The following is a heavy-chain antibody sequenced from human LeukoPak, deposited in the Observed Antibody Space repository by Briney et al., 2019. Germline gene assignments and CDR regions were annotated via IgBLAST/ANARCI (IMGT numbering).Heavy chain of an antibody. Sequence: GGSLRLSCAASGFTFSSYSMNWVRQAPGKGLEWVSSISSSSSYIYYADSVKGRFTISRDNAKNSLYLQMNSLRAEDTAVYYCARDRRVQLWSPAGFDYWGQGTLVTVSS. J-gene: IGHJ4*02. V-gene: IGHV3-21*01. D-gene: IGHD5-18*01. CDR2: ISSSSSYI. CDR1: GFTFSSYS. CDR3: ARDRRVQLWSPAGFDY.